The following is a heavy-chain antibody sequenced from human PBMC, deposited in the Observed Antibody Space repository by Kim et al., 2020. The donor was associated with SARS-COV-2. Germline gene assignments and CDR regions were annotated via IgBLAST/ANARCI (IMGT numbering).Heavy chain of an antibody. Sequence: GGSLRLSCAASGLTFNTHSMTWIRQAPGKGLEWVSFIGGSDGVVSYADSVRGRFTISRDNARNTVYLQMNSLRAEDTAVYYCAPLPFYSGAHWGQGTRVT. J-gene: IGHJ4*02. D-gene: IGHD5-18*01. CDR1: GLTFNTHS. CDR3: APLPFYSGAH. CDR2: IGGSDGVV. V-gene: IGHV3-48*04.